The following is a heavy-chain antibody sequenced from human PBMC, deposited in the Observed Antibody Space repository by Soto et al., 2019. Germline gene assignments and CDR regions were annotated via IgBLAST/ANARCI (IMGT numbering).Heavy chain of an antibody. CDR2: ISGSGGTT. Sequence: PGGSLRLSCAVSGFKFKSYAMSWVRQAPGKGLEWVSAISGSGGTTYYADSVQGRFTISRDNSKNTLYLQMNSLRAEDTAVYYCAKGARSSGWYWGQGTLVTVSS. V-gene: IGHV3-23*01. J-gene: IGHJ4*02. D-gene: IGHD6-19*01. CDR1: GFKFKSYA. CDR3: AKGARSSGWY.